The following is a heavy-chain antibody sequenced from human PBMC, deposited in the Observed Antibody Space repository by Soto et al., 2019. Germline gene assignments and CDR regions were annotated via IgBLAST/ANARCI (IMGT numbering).Heavy chain of an antibody. Sequence: GGSLRLSCAASGFTVSSNYMSWVRQAPGKGLEWVAVISYDGSNKYYADSVKGRFTISRDNSKNTLYLQMNSLRAEDTAVYYCAKDAEQWLVLYYFDYWGQGTLVTVSS. CDR2: ISYDGSNK. CDR1: GFTVSSNY. V-gene: IGHV3-30*18. D-gene: IGHD6-19*01. J-gene: IGHJ4*02. CDR3: AKDAEQWLVLYYFDY.